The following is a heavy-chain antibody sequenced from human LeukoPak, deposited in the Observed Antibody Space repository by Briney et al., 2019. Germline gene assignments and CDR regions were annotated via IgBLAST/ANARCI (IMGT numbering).Heavy chain of an antibody. J-gene: IGHJ3*02. CDR2: INHSGST. D-gene: IGHD5-24*01. V-gene: IGHV4-34*01. Sequence: SETLSLTCAVYGGSFSGYYWSWIRQPPGKGLEWIGEINHSGSTYYNPSLKSRVTISVDRSKNQFSLKLSSVTAADTAVYYCARAQLGQAFDIWGQGTMVTVSS. CDR3: ARAQLGQAFDI. CDR1: GGSFSGYY.